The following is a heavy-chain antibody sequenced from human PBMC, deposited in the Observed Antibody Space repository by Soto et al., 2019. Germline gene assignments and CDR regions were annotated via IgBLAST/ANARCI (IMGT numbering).Heavy chain of an antibody. CDR3: APDSRGARVSY. CDR1: GFTFSSYA. V-gene: IGHV3-23*01. D-gene: IGHD2-2*01. J-gene: IGHJ4*02. CDR2: ISGSGGST. Sequence: GGSLRLSCAASGFTFSSYAMSWVRQAPGKGLEWVSAISGSGGSTYYADSVKGRFTISRDNSKNTLYLQMNSLRAEDTAVYYCAPDSRGARVSYWGQGTLVTVSS.